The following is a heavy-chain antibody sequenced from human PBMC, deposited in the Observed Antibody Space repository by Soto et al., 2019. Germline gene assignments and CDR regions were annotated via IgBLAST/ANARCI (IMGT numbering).Heavy chain of an antibody. D-gene: IGHD3-10*01. CDR3: ARDGPLWSLDS. CDR2: NKSKTDGGTT. CDR1: GFTFSNAW. J-gene: IGHJ4*02. V-gene: IGHV3-15*07. Sequence: SGFTFSNAWMNWVRQAPGKGLEWVGRNKSKTDGGTTDYADSVKVRFTISRDNAKYSLFLVMNSLRVDDTAVYYCARDGPLWSLDSWGQGTLVTVSS.